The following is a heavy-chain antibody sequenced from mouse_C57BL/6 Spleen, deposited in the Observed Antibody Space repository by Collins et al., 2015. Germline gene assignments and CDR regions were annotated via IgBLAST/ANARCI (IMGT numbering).Heavy chain of an antibody. V-gene: IGHV1-64*01. CDR1: GYTFTSYW. Sequence: QVQLQQPGAELVKPGASVKLSCKASGYTFTSYWMHWMKQRPGQGLEWIGMIHPNSGSTNYNEKFKSKATLTVDKSSSTAYMQLSSLTSEDSAVYYCARGDYGSDFDYWGQGTTLTVSS. CDR3: ARGDYGSDFDY. D-gene: IGHD1-1*01. CDR2: IHPNSGST. J-gene: IGHJ2*01.